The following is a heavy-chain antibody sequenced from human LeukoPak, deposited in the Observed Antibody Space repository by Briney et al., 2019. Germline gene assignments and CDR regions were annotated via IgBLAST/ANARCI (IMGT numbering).Heavy chain of an antibody. Sequence: ASVKVSCKASGYTFTSHGISWVRQAPGQGLEWMGWINPNSGGTKYAQKFQGRVTMTRNTSISTAYMELSSLRSEDTAVYYCAKAGYSSGWYEGNWFDPWGQGTLVTVSS. J-gene: IGHJ5*02. V-gene: IGHV1-8*02. D-gene: IGHD6-19*01. CDR3: AKAGYSSGWYEGNWFDP. CDR2: INPNSGGT. CDR1: GYTFTSHG.